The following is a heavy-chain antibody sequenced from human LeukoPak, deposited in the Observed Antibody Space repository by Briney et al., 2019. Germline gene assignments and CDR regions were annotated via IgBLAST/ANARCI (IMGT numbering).Heavy chain of an antibody. Sequence: ASVKVSCKASGYTFTGYYMHWVRQAPGQGLGWMGWINPNSGGTNYAQKFQGRVTMTRDTSISTAYMELSRLRSDDTAVYYCARALYYYDSSGYHDAFDIWGQGTMVTVSS. D-gene: IGHD3-22*01. J-gene: IGHJ3*02. CDR2: INPNSGGT. CDR3: ARALYYYDSSGYHDAFDI. V-gene: IGHV1-2*02. CDR1: GYTFTGYY.